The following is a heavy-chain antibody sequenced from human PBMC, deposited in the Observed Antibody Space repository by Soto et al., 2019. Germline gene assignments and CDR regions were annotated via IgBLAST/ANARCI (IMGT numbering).Heavy chain of an antibody. Sequence: PGGSLRLSCAASGFTFSSYAMHWVRQAPGKGLEWVAVISYDGSNKYYADSVKGRFTISRDNSKNTLYLQMNSLRAEDTAVYYCARDRHTMVRGVIKYYFDYWGQGTLVTVSS. CDR1: GFTFSSYA. V-gene: IGHV3-30-3*01. J-gene: IGHJ4*02. CDR3: ARDRHTMVRGVIKYYFDY. D-gene: IGHD3-10*01. CDR2: ISYDGSNK.